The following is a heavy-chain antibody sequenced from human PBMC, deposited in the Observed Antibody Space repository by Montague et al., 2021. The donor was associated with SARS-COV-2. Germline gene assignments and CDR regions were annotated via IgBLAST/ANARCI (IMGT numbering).Heavy chain of an antibody. Sequence: SETLSLTCAVYGGSFSGYYWSWIRQPPGKGLEWIGEINQSGSTNXNPSRKSRVTISVDTSKNQFSLKLSSVTAADTAVYYCARGRRILLWFGELLSGGDYYGMDVWGQGTTVTVSS. V-gene: IGHV4-34*01. CDR1: GGSFSGYY. CDR3: ARGRRILLWFGELLSGGDYYGMDV. CDR2: INQSGST. J-gene: IGHJ6*02. D-gene: IGHD3-10*01.